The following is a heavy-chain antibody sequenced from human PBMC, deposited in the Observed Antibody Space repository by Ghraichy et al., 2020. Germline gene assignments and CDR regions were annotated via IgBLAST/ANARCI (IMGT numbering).Heavy chain of an antibody. CDR2: IYYSGST. Sequence: SETLSLTCTVSGGSITSYYWSWIRQPPGKGLEWIGYIYYSGSTNYNPSLKSRVTISVDTSKNQFSLKLTSVTAADTAVYYCARGRPEYSSGWYVGFWFDPWGHGNLVTV. D-gene: IGHD6-13*01. CDR3: ARGRPEYSSGWYVGFWFDP. J-gene: IGHJ5*02. CDR1: GGSITSYY. V-gene: IGHV4-59*01.